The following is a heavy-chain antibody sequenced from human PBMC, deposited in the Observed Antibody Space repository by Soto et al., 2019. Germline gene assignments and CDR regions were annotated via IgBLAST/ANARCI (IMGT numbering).Heavy chain of an antibody. CDR1: GGSVISSSW. D-gene: IGHD2-21*01. J-gene: IGHJ3*02. CDR3: ARGSSFRGDFDI. V-gene: IGHV4-4*02. CDR2: IYHAGSP. Sequence: PSETLSLTCGVSGGSVISSSWWTWFRQSPGKGLEWIGEIYHAGSPNYNPSFQSRISISLDKSKNTFSLRLTSVTAADAAIYYCARGSSFRGDFDIWGQGTTVTVSS.